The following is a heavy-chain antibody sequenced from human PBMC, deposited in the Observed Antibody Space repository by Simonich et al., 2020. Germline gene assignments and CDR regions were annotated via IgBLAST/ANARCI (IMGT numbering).Heavy chain of an antibody. CDR1: GYTFTSYG. D-gene: IGHD2-15*01. Sequence: QVQLVQSGAEVKKPGASVKVSCKASGYTFTSYGISWVRQAPGQGLEWMGRRSADNANTNDAQKLQGRVNMTTDTSTSTAYMELRSLRSDDTAVYYCARASRGTWWYYYFDYWGQGTLVTVSS. CDR3: ARASRGTWWYYYFDY. CDR2: RSADNANT. V-gene: IGHV1-18*01. J-gene: IGHJ4*02.